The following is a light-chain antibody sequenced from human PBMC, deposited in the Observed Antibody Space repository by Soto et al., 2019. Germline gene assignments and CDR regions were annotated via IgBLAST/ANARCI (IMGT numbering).Light chain of an antibody. CDR3: QQRSNWPRT. V-gene: IGKV3-11*01. CDR2: DAS. J-gene: IGKJ1*01. CDR1: QSVSSY. Sequence: EIVLTQSQATLSLSPGERATLSCRASQSVSSYLAWYQQKPGQAPRLLIYDASNRATGIPARFSGSGSWTDFTLTISSLEPEDFAVYYCQQRSNWPRTFGQGTKVEIK.